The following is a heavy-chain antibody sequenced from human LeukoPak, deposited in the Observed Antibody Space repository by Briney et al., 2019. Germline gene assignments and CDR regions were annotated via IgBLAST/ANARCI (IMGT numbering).Heavy chain of an antibody. Sequence: QPGGSLRLSRAASGFSFSNYGMSWVRQAPGKGLEWVSAISGSGYSTYYADSVKGRFTISRDNAENSLYLQMNSLRAEDTAVYYCATSRNVGEHAFDIWGQGTMVTVSS. CDR1: GFSFSNYG. CDR3: ATSRNVGEHAFDI. CDR2: ISGSGYST. V-gene: IGHV3-23*01. D-gene: IGHD3-10*02. J-gene: IGHJ3*02.